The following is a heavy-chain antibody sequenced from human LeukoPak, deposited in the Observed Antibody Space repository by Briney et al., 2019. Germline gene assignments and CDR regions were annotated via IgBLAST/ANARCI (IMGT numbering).Heavy chain of an antibody. J-gene: IGHJ4*02. CDR3: ALSLGNASWSGYYPPTLDY. CDR2: IKQDGSEK. CDR1: GFSFSSYW. D-gene: IGHD3-3*01. V-gene: IGHV3-7*01. Sequence: GGSLRLSCAASGFSFSSYWMSWVRQAPGKGLEWVANIKQDGSEKYYVDSVKGRFTISRDNAKNPLYLQMNSLRAEDTAVYYCALSLGNASWSGYYPPTLDYRGQGTLVTVSS.